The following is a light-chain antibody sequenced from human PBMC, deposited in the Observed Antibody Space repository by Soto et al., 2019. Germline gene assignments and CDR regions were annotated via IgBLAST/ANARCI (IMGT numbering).Light chain of an antibody. V-gene: IGKV3-20*01. Sequence: DIVLTQSPGTLSLSPGERATLSCRASQSVSSNFLAWYQQKPGQAPRLLIYGASNRATAIPDRFSGSGSGTDFTLTISRLEPEDFAVYYCQQYGGSPTTFGQGTRLEIK. CDR3: QQYGGSPTT. CDR2: GAS. CDR1: QSVSSNF. J-gene: IGKJ5*01.